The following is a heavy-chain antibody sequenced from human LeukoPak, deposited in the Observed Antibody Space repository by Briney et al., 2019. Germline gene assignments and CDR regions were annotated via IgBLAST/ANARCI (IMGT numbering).Heavy chain of an antibody. D-gene: IGHD4-17*01. V-gene: IGHV3-30-3*01. CDR2: ISYDGSNK. J-gene: IGHJ4*02. CDR3: AKGLFPAPMTTVTTPLDY. Sequence: GRSLRLSCAASGFTFSSYAMHWVRQAPGKGLEWVAVISYDGSNKYYADSVKGRFTISRDNSKNTLYLQMNSLRAEDTALYYCAKGLFPAPMTTVTTPLDYWGQGTLVTVSS. CDR1: GFTFSSYA.